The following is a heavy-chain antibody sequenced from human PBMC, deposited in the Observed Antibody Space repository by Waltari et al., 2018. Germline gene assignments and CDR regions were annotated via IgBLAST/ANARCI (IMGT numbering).Heavy chain of an antibody. CDR3: AKGFEDLLPFDH. CDR1: GFPPFNSF. Sequence: EVQLVESGGTSVQTGGSLRLSCAAPGFPPFNSFSSWGRQAPGKGLEWISASSDGGVYTYYADSVKGRFTIARDSSKNTIYLQMNSLRVEDTALYYCAKGFEDLLPFDHWGQGTLVTVST. D-gene: IGHD2-21*01. CDR2: SSDGGVYT. V-gene: IGHV3-23*04. J-gene: IGHJ4*02.